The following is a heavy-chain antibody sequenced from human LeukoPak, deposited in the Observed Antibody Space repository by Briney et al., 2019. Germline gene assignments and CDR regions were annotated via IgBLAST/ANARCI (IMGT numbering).Heavy chain of an antibody. Sequence: PSETLSLTCAVYGGSFSGYYWSWIRQPPGKGLEWIGEINHSGSTNYNPSLKSRVTISVDTPKNQFSLKLSSVTAADTAVYYCATAPYYDILTGYYNYAFDIWGQGTMVTVSS. CDR3: ATAPYYDILTGYYNYAFDI. D-gene: IGHD3-9*01. V-gene: IGHV4-34*01. CDR2: INHSGST. CDR1: GGSFSGYY. J-gene: IGHJ3*02.